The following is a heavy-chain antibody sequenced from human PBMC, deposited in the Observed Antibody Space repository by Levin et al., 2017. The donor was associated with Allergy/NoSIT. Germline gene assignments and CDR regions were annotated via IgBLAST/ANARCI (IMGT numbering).Heavy chain of an antibody. V-gene: IGHV3-30*04. CDR1: GFTFSSYA. J-gene: IGHJ4*02. CDR2: ISYDGSNK. CDR3: ATLRFGGGGDYGTDY. Sequence: GESLKISCAASGFTFSSYAMHWVRQAPGKGLEWVAVISYDGSNKYYADSVKGRFTISRDNSKNTLYLQMNSLRAEDTAVYYCATLRFGGGGDYGTDYWGQGTLVTVSS. D-gene: IGHD4-17*01.